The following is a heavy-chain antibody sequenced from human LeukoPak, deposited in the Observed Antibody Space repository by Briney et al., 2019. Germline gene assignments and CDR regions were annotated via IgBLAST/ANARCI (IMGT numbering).Heavy chain of an antibody. CDR2: IYYSGST. CDR1: GGSISSYY. CDR3: ARVSAAGTSY. D-gene: IGHD6-13*01. J-gene: IGHJ4*02. V-gene: IGHV4-59*01. Sequence: SETLSLTCTVSGGSISSYYWSWIRQPPGKGLEWIGYIYYSGSTNYNPSLKSRVTISVDTFKNQFSLKLSSVTAADTAVYYCARVSAAGTSYWGQGTLVTVSS.